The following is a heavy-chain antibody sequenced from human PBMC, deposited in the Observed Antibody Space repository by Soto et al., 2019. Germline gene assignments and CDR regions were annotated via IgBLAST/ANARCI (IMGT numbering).Heavy chain of an antibody. V-gene: IGHV3-21*01. CDR2: ISSSSSYI. CDR3: ARDFLSYDILTGSRNHPDHNYGMDV. D-gene: IGHD3-9*01. CDR1: GFTFSSYS. Sequence: EVQLVESGGGLVKPGGSLRLSCAASGFTFSSYSMNWVRQAPGKGLEWVSSISSSSSYIYYADSVKGRFTISRDNAKNSLYLQMTSLRAEDTAVYYCARDFLSYDILTGSRNHPDHNYGMDVWGQGTTVTVSS. J-gene: IGHJ6*02.